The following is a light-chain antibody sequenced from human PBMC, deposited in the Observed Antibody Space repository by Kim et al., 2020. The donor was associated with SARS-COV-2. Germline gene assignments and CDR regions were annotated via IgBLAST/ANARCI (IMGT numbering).Light chain of an antibody. CDR1: GLGDKY. J-gene: IGLJ3*02. CDR3: QSWDGITAV. V-gene: IGLV3-1*01. CDR2: QDS. Sequence: SYELTQPPSVSVSPGQTASISCSGDGLGDKYGCWYHQKPGQSPLLIIYQDSKRPSGIPDRFSGSTSGNTATLTISGTQAMDEADYYCQSWDGITAVFGGGTKLTVL.